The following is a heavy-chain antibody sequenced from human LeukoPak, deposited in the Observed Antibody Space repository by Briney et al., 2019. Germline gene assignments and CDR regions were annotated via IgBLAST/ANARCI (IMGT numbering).Heavy chain of an antibody. D-gene: IGHD3-3*01. Sequence: PGGSLRLSCAASGFTFSSYSMNWVRKAPGKGMEWVSYISSSSTIYYADSVKGRFTISRDNAKNSLYLQMNSLRAEDTAVYYCASGVADSIDYWGQGTLVTVSS. V-gene: IGHV3-48*01. CDR2: ISSSSTI. CDR1: GFTFSSYS. CDR3: ASGVADSIDY. J-gene: IGHJ4*02.